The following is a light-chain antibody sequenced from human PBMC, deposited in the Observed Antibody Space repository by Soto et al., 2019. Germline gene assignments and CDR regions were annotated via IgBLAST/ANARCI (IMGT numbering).Light chain of an antibody. CDR3: QQYGSSPPRLT. CDR2: GAS. J-gene: IGKJ4*01. CDR1: QSVSSSY. Sequence: EIVLTQSPGTLSLSPGERATLSCRASQSVSSSYLAWYQQKPGQAPRLLIYGASSRATGIPDRFSGSGSGTDFTLTISRLEPEDFAEYYCQQYGSSPPRLTFGGGTKVDIK. V-gene: IGKV3-20*01.